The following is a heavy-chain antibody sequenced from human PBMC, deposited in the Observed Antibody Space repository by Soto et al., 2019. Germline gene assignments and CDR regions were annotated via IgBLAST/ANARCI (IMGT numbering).Heavy chain of an antibody. V-gene: IGHV3-21*01. J-gene: IGHJ4*02. CDR1: GFTFSSYS. CDR2: ISSSSSYI. Sequence: EVQLVESGGGLVKPGGSLRLSCAASGFTFSSYSMNWVRQAPGKGLEWVSSISSSSSYIYYADSVKGRFTISRDNAKNSLYLQMNSLRAEDRAVYYCARTDTAMVTSDYWGQGTLVNVSS. CDR3: ARTDTAMVTSDY. D-gene: IGHD5-18*01.